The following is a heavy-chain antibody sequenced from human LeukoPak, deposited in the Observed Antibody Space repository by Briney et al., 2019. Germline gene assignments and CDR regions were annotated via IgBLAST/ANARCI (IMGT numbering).Heavy chain of an antibody. CDR2: IIPIFGTA. Sequence: SVKVSCKASGGTFSSYAISWVRQAPGQGLEWMGGIIPIFGTANYAQKFQGRVTITTDESTSTAYMELSSLRSEVTAVYYCASLSNYVSYYYYMDVWGKGTTVTVSS. D-gene: IGHD4-11*01. CDR1: GGTFSSYA. J-gene: IGHJ6*03. V-gene: IGHV1-69*05. CDR3: ASLSNYVSYYYYMDV.